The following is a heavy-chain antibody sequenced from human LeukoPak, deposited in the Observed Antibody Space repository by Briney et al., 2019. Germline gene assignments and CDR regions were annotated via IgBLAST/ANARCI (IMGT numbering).Heavy chain of an antibody. D-gene: IGHD2-8*01. V-gene: IGHV3-21*01. CDR3: ARDEVNHCTNGVCYNSYYYGMDV. CDR1: GYTFTSYD. J-gene: IGHJ6*02. CDR2: ISSSSSYI. Sequence: GASVKVSCKASGYTFTSYDINWVRQAPGKGLEWVSSISSSSSYIYYADSVKGRFTISRDNAKNSLYLQMNSLRAEDTAVYYCARDEVNHCTNGVCYNSYYYGMDVWGQGTTVTVSS.